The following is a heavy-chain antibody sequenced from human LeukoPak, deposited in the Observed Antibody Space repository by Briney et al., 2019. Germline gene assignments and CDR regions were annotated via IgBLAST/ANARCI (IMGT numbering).Heavy chain of an antibody. J-gene: IGHJ4*02. CDR2: INSDGSST. D-gene: IGHD2-2*01. CDR1: GFTFSSYW. Sequence: GGSLRLSCAASGFTFSSYWMHWVRQAPGRGLVWVSRINSDGSSTSYADSVKGRFTISRDNAKNTLYLQMNSLRAEDTAVYFCARAYCSSTSCPRPFDYWGQGTLVTVSS. V-gene: IGHV3-74*01. CDR3: ARAYCSSTSCPRPFDY.